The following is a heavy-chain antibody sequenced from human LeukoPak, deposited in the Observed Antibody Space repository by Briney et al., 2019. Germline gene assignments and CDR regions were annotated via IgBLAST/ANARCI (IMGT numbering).Heavy chain of an antibody. J-gene: IGHJ4*02. CDR2: IYSGGST. Sequence: GGSLRLSCAASGFTVSSNYMSWVRQAPGKGLEWVSIIYSGGSTYYADSVKGRFTISRDNSKNTLYLQMTSQRAEDTAVYYCAKDATGGDYYDSSRDYWGQGTLVTVSS. D-gene: IGHD3-22*01. CDR1: GFTVSSNY. V-gene: IGHV3-66*01. CDR3: AKDATGGDYYDSSRDY.